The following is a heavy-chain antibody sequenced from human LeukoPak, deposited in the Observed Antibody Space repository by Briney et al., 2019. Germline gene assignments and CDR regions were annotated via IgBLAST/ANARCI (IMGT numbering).Heavy chain of an antibody. Sequence: SVKVSCKASGGTFSSYAISWVRQAPGQGLEWMGGIIPIFGTANYAQKFQGRVTITTDESTSTAYMELSSLRSEDTAVYYCARGSGHYQGVTTVQTHYDYWGQGTLVTVSS. CDR3: ARGSGHYQGVTTVQTHYDY. D-gene: IGHD4-11*01. J-gene: IGHJ4*02. CDR1: GGTFSSYA. CDR2: IIPIFGTA. V-gene: IGHV1-69*05.